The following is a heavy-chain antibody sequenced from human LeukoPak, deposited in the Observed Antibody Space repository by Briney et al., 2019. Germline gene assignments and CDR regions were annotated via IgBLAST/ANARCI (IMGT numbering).Heavy chain of an antibody. CDR2: INQDGHEK. Sequence: PGESLRLSCVTSGFTFSSYWMTWVRQAPGKGLEWVANINQDGHEKNYVDSVNGRFTISRDNPKNSLYLQMNSLRAEDTAVYFCVRDMAVWAQGTTVTVSS. V-gene: IGHV3-7*05. CDR1: GFTFSSYW. J-gene: IGHJ6*02. CDR3: VRDMAV.